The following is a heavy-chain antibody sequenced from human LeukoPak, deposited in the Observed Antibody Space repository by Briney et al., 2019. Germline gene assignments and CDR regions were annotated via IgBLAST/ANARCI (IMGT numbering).Heavy chain of an antibody. CDR1: GGFISSSSYY. CDR3: ARVGYDSSGYYLDY. CDR2: IYYSGST. J-gene: IGHJ4*02. D-gene: IGHD3-22*01. Sequence: SETLSLTCTVSGGFISSSSYYWGWIRQPPGKGLEWIGYIYYSGSTNYNPSLKSRVTISVDTSKNQFSLKLSSVTAADTAVYYCARVGYDSSGYYLDYWGQGTLVTVSS. V-gene: IGHV4-61*05.